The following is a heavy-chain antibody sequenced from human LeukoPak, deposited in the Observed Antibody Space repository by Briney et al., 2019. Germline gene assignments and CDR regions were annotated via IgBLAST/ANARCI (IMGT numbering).Heavy chain of an antibody. CDR2: LNSDGSST. CDR1: GFTFSSYW. J-gene: IGHJ4*02. Sequence: GGSLRLSCAASGFTFSSYWMHWVRQAPGKGLVWVSRLNSDGSSTSYADSVKGRFTISRDNAETTLHLQMNNLSAEDTAVYYCARASNRNSINFDYWGREPWSPSPQ. V-gene: IGHV3-74*01. D-gene: IGHD1-1*01. CDR3: ARASNRNSINFDY.